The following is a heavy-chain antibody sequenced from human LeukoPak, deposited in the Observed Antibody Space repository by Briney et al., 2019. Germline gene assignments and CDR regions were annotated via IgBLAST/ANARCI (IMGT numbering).Heavy chain of an antibody. V-gene: IGHV4-59*01. CDR3: ARTSGDAFDI. CDR1: GGSISSYY. J-gene: IGHJ3*02. Sequence: SETLSLTCTVSGGSISSYYWSWIRQPPGKGLEWIGYIYYSGSTNYNPSLKSRVTISVETSKNQFSLKLSSVTAADTAVYYCARTSGDAFDIWGQGTMVTVSS. CDR2: IYYSGST.